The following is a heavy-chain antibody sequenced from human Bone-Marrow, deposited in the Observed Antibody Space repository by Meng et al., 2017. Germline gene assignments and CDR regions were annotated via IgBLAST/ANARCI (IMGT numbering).Heavy chain of an antibody. CDR3: ARDAGRAAGPR. CDR1: ANTFTGYY. D-gene: IGHD6-13*01. CDR2: LDCNNGGA. V-gene: IGHV1-2*06. J-gene: IGHJ4*02. Sequence: VQVMRPGAWVNRSGAAVGFSCKVSANTFTGYYLNCVRQALGYVLEWQGRLDCNNGGAIYAQKFQDRLTMTRDTSITTAYMDLSRLTSDETAVYYCARDAGRAAGPRWGQGTLVTVSS.